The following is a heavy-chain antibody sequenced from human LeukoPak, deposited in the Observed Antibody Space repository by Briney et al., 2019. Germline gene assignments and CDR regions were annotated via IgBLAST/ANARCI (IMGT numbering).Heavy chain of an antibody. V-gene: IGHV3-23*01. CDR1: GFTFSSYA. CDR2: ISGSGGST. CDR3: AKAPFGVVIPYFDY. Sequence: GGSQRLSCAASGFTFSSYAMSWVRQAPGKGLEWVSAISGSGGSTYYADSVKGRFTISRDNSKNTLYLQMNSLRAEDTAVYYCAKAPFGVVIPYFDYWGQGTLVTVSS. D-gene: IGHD3-3*01. J-gene: IGHJ4*02.